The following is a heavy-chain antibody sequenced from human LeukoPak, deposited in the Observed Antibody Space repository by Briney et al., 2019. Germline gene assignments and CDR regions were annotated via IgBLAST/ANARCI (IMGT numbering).Heavy chain of an antibody. CDR1: GGTFSSYA. J-gene: IGHJ6*02. Sequence: SVKVSRKASGGTFSSYAISWVRQAPGQGLEWMGRIIPILGIANYAQKFQGRVTITADKSTSTAYMELSSLRSEDTAVYYCARDGVAGTNYYYGMDVWGQGTTVTVSS. V-gene: IGHV1-69*04. D-gene: IGHD6-19*01. CDR2: IIPILGIA. CDR3: ARDGVAGTNYYYGMDV.